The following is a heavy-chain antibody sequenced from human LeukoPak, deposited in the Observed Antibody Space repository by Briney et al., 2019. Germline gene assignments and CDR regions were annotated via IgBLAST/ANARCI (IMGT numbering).Heavy chain of an antibody. J-gene: IGHJ5*02. CDR1: GYTFTSYD. V-gene: IGHV1-8*01. CDR3: ARERGYCSGGSCYRPRRFDP. Sequence: ASVKVSCKAPGYTFTSYDINWVRQATGQGLEWMGWMNPNSGNTGYAQKFQGRVTMTRNTSISTAYMELSSLRSEDTAVYYCARERGYCSGGSCYRPRRFDPWGQGTLVTVSS. CDR2: MNPNSGNT. D-gene: IGHD2-15*01.